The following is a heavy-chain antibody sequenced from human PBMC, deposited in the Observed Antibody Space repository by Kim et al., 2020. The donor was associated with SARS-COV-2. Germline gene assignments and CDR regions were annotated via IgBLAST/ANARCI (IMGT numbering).Heavy chain of an antibody. CDR3: ARDTGTVSDY. J-gene: IGHJ4*02. D-gene: IGHD1-1*01. Sequence: GGSLRLSCAASGFTFSSYAMHWVRQAPGKGLEWVAVISYDGSNKYYADSVKGRFTISRDNSKNTLYLQMNSLRAEDTAVYYCARDTGTVSDYWGQGTLVT. V-gene: IGHV3-30-3*01. CDR1: GFTFSSYA. CDR2: ISYDGSNK.